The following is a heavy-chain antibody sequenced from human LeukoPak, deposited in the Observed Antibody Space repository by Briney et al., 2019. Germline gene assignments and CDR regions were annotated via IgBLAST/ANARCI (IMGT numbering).Heavy chain of an antibody. V-gene: IGHV3-7*03. CDR2: IKQDGSEK. CDR3: VSTATFDC. Sequence: GGSLRLSCAASGFTFSGYSTHWVRQAPFKGLEWVANIKQDGSEKYYVDSVKGRFTISRDNAKNSLYLQMNSLRAEDTAVYYCVSTATFDCWGQGTLVTVSS. J-gene: IGHJ4*02. D-gene: IGHD5/OR15-5a*01. CDR1: GFTFSGYS.